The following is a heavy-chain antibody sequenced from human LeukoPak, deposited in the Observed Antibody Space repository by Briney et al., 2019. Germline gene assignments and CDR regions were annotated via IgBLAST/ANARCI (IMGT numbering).Heavy chain of an antibody. J-gene: IGHJ3*02. CDR2: IYSDGRT. D-gene: IGHD3-22*01. V-gene: IGHV3-53*01. CDR1: GFTVSNKY. CDR3: ARGLFLSGYLDAFDI. Sequence: GGSLRLSCAASGFTVSNKYMTWLRQAPGKGLEGVTLIYSDGRTYYADSVKGRCTISRDNSKNTLYLQMNSLRVEDTAVYYCARGLFLSGYLDAFDIWGQGTVVTVSS.